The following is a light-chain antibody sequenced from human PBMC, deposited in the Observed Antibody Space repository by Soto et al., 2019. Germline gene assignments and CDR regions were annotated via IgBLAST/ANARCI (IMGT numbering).Light chain of an antibody. J-gene: IGLJ2*01. V-gene: IGLV1-51*02. CDR1: SSNIGNNY. Sequence: QSVLTQPPSVSAAPGQKVTISCSGSSSNIGNNYVSWYQQLPGTAPKLLIYENNKRPSGIPDRFSGSKSGTSATLGITGLQTGDEADYYCGTWDSSRSADVVFGGGTKLTVL. CDR2: ENN. CDR3: GTWDSSRSADVV.